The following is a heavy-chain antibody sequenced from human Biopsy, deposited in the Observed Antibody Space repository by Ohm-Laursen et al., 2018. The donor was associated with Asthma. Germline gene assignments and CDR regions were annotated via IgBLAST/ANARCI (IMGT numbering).Heavy chain of an antibody. J-gene: IGHJ4*02. CDR2: ILSDGRKI. D-gene: IGHD6-13*01. CDR3: AKDRVAGRSYYFDY. CDR1: GFNFHNYG. Sequence: SLRLSCAASGFNFHNYGMNWVRRAPGKGLEWVAQILSDGRKINYPDSVKGRFTISRDNSKNMVYLQMNSLRPEDTAVYYCAKDRVAGRSYYFDYWGQGTLVTVSS. V-gene: IGHV3-30*18.